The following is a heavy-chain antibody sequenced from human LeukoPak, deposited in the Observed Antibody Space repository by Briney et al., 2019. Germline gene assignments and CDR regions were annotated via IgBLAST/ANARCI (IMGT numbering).Heavy chain of an antibody. CDR2: INPSGGST. CDR1: GYTFTSYY. V-gene: IGHV1-46*03. CDR3: ARPGYCSGGSCYSDY. Sequence: GASVKVSCTASGYTFTSYYMHWVRQATGQGLEWMGIINPSGGSTSYAQKFQGRATMTRDTSTSTVYMELSSLRSEDTAVYYCARPGYCSGGSCYSDYWGQGTLVTVSS. D-gene: IGHD2-15*01. J-gene: IGHJ4*02.